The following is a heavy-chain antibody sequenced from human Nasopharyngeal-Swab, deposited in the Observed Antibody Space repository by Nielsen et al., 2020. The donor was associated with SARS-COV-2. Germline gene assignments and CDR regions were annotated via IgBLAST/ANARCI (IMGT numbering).Heavy chain of an antibody. J-gene: IGHJ4*02. V-gene: IGHV4-39*01. CDR1: GGSISSSSYY. CDR2: IYYSGST. D-gene: IGHD6-19*01. CDR3: ARLSSGYYPFDY. Sequence: SETLSLTCTVSGGSISSSSYYWGWIRQPPGKGLEWIGSIYYSGSTYYNPSLKSRVTISVDTSKNQFSLKLSSVTAADTAVYYCARLSSGYYPFDYWGQGTLVTVSS.